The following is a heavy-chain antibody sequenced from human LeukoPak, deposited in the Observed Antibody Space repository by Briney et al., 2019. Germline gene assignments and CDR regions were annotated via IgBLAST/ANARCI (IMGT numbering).Heavy chain of an antibody. V-gene: IGHV3-30*18. Sequence: GGSLRLSCAASGFTFSSYGMHWVRQAPGKGLEWVAVISYDGSNKYYADSVKGRFTISRDNSKNTLYLQMNSLRAEDTAVYYCAKSLWQWPSDWYFDLWGRGTLVTVSS. D-gene: IGHD6-19*01. J-gene: IGHJ2*01. CDR3: AKSLWQWPSDWYFDL. CDR1: GFTFSSYG. CDR2: ISYDGSNK.